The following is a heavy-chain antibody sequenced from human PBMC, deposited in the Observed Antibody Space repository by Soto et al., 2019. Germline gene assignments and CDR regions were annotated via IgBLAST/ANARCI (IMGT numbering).Heavy chain of an antibody. J-gene: IGHJ4*02. Sequence: QVQLVQSGAEVKKPGSSVKVSCKASGGTFSSYTISWVRQAPGQGLEWMGRIIPILGIANYAQKFQGSVTMTPDKSTSTAYMELSSLRSEDTAVYYCARGLHYDSISLDDYWGQGTLVTVSS. CDR3: ARGLHYDSISLDDY. CDR2: IIPILGIA. D-gene: IGHD3-22*01. CDR1: GGTFSSYT. V-gene: IGHV1-69*02.